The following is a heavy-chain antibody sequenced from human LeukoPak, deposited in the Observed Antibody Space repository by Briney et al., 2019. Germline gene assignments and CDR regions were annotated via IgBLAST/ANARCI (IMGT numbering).Heavy chain of an antibody. V-gene: IGHV4-39*07. J-gene: IGHJ4*02. CDR1: GGFISSSSFY. CDR3: ARVWAALVRRYFDS. CDR2: FYYSGST. D-gene: IGHD6-6*01. Sequence: SGTLSLTCSVSGGFISSSSFYWAWIRQPPGKGLEWIGSFYYSGSTYYNPSLRSRVTISVDTSKNQFSLKLSSVTAADTAVYYCARVWAALVRRYFDSWGQGTLVTVSS.